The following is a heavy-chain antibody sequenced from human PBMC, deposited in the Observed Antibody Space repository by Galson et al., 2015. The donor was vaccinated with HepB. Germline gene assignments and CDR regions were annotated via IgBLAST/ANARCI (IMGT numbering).Heavy chain of an antibody. CDR2: SSAYRDKA. V-gene: IGHV1-18*04. D-gene: IGHD2-2*02. CDR1: GYSFSNYG. Sequence: SVKVSCKASGYSFSNYGISWVRQAPGQGLEWLGWSSAYRDKANYAQIVQGRVTMTTDTSTSTAYMELSSLRSEDTAIYYCASHPAYCTSTNCYNFYYYMDVWGKGTTVTVSS. CDR3: ASHPAYCTSTNCYNFYYYMDV. J-gene: IGHJ6*03.